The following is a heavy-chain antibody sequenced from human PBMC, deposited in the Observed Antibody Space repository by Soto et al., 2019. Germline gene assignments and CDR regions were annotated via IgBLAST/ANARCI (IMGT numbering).Heavy chain of an antibody. Sequence: GASVKVSCKASGYTFTGYYMHWVRQAPGQGLGWMGWINPNSGGTNYAQKFQGWVTMTRDTSISTAYMELSRLRSDDTAVYYCAREGGSPPENGFDPWGQGTLVTVSS. CDR3: AREGGSPPENGFDP. CDR2: INPNSGGT. J-gene: IGHJ5*02. V-gene: IGHV1-2*04. CDR1: GYTFTGYY. D-gene: IGHD3-16*01.